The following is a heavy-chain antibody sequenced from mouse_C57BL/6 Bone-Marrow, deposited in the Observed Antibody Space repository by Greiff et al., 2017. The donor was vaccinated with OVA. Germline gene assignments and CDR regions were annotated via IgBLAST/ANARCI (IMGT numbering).Heavy chain of an antibody. CDR3: EQLLRGRAY. V-gene: IGHV1-54*01. CDR2: INPGSGGT. J-gene: IGHJ3*01. D-gene: IGHD1-1*01. Sequence: QVQLQQSGAELVRPGTSVKVSCKASGYAFTNYLIEWVKQRPGQGLEWIGVINPGSGGTNYNEKFKGKATLTADKSSSTAYMQLSSLTSEDSAVYFGEQLLRGRAYWGQGTLVTVSA. CDR1: GYAFTNYL.